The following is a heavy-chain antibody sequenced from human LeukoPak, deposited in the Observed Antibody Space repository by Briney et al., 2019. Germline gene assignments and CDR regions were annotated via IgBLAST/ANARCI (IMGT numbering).Heavy chain of an antibody. CDR2: ISSNGSST. CDR3: ARDYAPTADYYYYYYMDV. Sequence: GGSLRLSCAASGFTFSSYAMHWVRQAPGKGLEYVSAISSNGSSTYYANSVKGRFTISRNNSKNTLYLQMGSLRAEDMAVYYCARDYAPTADYYYYYYMDVWGKGTTVTVSS. D-gene: IGHD4-17*01. V-gene: IGHV3-64*01. CDR1: GFTFSSYA. J-gene: IGHJ6*03.